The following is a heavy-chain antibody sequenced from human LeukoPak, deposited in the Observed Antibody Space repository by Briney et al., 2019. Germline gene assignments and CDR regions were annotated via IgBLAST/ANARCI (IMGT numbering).Heavy chain of an antibody. CDR2: INHSGST. Sequence: SETLSLTCAVYGGSFSGYYWSWIRQPPGKGLEWIGEINHSGSTNYNPSLKSRVTISVDTSKNQFSLKLSSVTAADTAVYYCARADLQGDWLDPWGQGTLVTVSS. CDR3: ARADLQGDWLDP. J-gene: IGHJ5*02. V-gene: IGHV4-34*01. D-gene: IGHD3-3*01. CDR1: GGSFSGYY.